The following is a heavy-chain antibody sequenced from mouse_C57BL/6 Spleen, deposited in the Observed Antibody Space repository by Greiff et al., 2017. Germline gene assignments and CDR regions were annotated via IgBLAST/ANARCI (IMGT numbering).Heavy chain of an antibody. J-gene: IGHJ3*01. CDR3: ASGGYDYDRVFAY. V-gene: IGHV2-6*01. D-gene: IGHD2-4*01. Sequence: VMLVESGPGLVAPSQSLSITCTVSGFSLTSYGVDWVRQSPGKGLEWLGVIWGVGSTNYNSALKSRLSISKDNSKSQVFLKMNSLQTDDTAMYYCASGGYDYDRVFAYWGQGTLVTVSA. CDR1: GFSLTSYG. CDR2: IWGVGST.